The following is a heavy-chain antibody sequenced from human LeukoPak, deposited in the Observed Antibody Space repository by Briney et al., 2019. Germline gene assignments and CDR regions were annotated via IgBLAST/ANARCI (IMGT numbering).Heavy chain of an antibody. J-gene: IGHJ4*02. D-gene: IGHD3-22*01. Sequence: GGSLRLSCAASGFTFSGYHMHWVRQAPGKGLEWVAVILYDGSKRFYAGSVKDRFTISRDNSKNTVYLQMNSLRADDTAVYYCAKDQGDSSGYFEGDWGQGTLVTVSS. CDR3: AKDQGDSSGYFEGD. V-gene: IGHV3-30*18. CDR1: GFTFSGYH. CDR2: ILYDGSKR.